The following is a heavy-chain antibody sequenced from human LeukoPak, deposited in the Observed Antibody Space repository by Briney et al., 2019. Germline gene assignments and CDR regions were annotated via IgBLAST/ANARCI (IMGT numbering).Heavy chain of an antibody. Sequence: ASVKVSCKASGGTFSSYAISWVRQAPGQGLEWMGGIIPIFGTANYAQKFQGRVTITADESTSTAYMELSSLRSEDTAVYYCAAGQDIVVARSADIAYYYYYYMDVWGKGTTVTVSS. J-gene: IGHJ6*03. D-gene: IGHD2-2*01. V-gene: IGHV1-69*13. CDR2: IIPIFGTA. CDR3: AAGQDIVVARSADIAYYYYYYMDV. CDR1: GGTFSSYA.